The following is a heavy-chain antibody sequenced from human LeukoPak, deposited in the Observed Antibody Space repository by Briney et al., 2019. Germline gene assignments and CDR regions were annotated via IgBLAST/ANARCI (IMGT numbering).Heavy chain of an antibody. J-gene: IGHJ4*02. CDR1: GFTFSSYG. Sequence: GGSLRLSCAASGFTFSSYGMSWVRQAPGKGLEWVAVISYDGSNKYYADSVKGRFTISRDNSKNTLYLQMNSLRAEDTAVYYCAKDFTGYSNDLLFEYWGQGTLVTVSS. CDR2: ISYDGSNK. CDR3: AKDFTGYSNDLLFEY. V-gene: IGHV3-30*18. D-gene: IGHD4-11*01.